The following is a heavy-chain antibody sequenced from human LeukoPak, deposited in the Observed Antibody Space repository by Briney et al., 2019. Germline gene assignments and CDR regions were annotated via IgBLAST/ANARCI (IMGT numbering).Heavy chain of an antibody. D-gene: IGHD1-26*01. V-gene: IGHV3-7*01. J-gene: IGHJ5*02. CDR1: GFTFSSHW. CDR3: APSGSYYSSGYH. CDR2: IKEDGTRK. Sequence: GGSLRLSCAASGFTFSSHWMTWVRQAPGKGLEWVANIKEDGTRKNYMDSVKGRFTISRDNAKNTLYLQMNSLRAEDTAVYYCAPSGSYYSSGYHWGQGTLVTVSS.